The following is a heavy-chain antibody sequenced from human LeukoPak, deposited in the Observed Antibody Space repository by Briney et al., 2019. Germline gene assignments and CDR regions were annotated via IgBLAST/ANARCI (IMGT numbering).Heavy chain of an antibody. V-gene: IGHV1-2*02. CDR1: GYTFTGYY. D-gene: IGHD6-13*01. CDR3: GRDLAAAGYYYYGMDV. Sequence: ASVKVSCKASGYTFTGYYMHWVRQAPGQGLEWMGWINPDSGGTNYAQKFQGRVTMTRDTSISTAYMELSRLRSDDTAVYYCGRDLAAAGYYYYGMDVWGQGTTVTVSS. CDR2: INPDSGGT. J-gene: IGHJ6*02.